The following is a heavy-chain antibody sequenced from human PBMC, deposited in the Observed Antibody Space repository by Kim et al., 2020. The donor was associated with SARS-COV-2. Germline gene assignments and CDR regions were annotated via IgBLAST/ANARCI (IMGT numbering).Heavy chain of an antibody. V-gene: IGHV1-69*01. CDR3: ARENYSTYVASSYFAY. Sequence: FHGRVTITADQSTSTAYMALSSLRSEDTAVYYCARENYSTYVASSYFAYWGQGTLVTVSS. D-gene: IGHD4-4*01. J-gene: IGHJ4*02.